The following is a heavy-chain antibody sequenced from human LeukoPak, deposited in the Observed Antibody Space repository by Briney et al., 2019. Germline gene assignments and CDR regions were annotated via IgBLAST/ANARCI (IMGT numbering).Heavy chain of an antibody. J-gene: IGHJ4*02. CDR2: INHSGST. CDR1: GGSFSGHY. Sequence: SETLSLTCAVYGGSFSGHYWSWIRQPPGKGLEWIGEINHSGSTNYNPSLKSRVTISVDTSKNQFSLKLSSVTAADTAVYYCAREGVNSSSFEDWGQGTLVTVSS. CDR3: AREGVNSSSFED. V-gene: IGHV4-34*01. D-gene: IGHD6-13*01.